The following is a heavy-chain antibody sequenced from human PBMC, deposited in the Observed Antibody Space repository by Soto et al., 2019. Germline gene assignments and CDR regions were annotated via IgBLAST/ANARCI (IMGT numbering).Heavy chain of an antibody. CDR3: ASDDYYDSSGPYKKDAFDI. V-gene: IGHV3-7*03. J-gene: IGHJ3*02. CDR2: IKQDGSEK. CDR1: GFTFSSYW. D-gene: IGHD3-22*01. Sequence: EVQLVESGGGLVQPGGSLRLSCAASGFTFSSYWMSWVRQAPGKGLAWVANIKQDGSEKYYVDSVKGRFTISRDNAKNSLYLQMNSLRAEDTAVYYCASDDYYDSSGPYKKDAFDIWGQGTMVTVSS.